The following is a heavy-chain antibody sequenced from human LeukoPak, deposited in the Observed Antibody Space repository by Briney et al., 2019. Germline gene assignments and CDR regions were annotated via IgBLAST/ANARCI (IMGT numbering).Heavy chain of an antibody. D-gene: IGHD6-13*01. CDR3: ARELRLRAAAGSFDY. J-gene: IGHJ4*02. CDR2: XSSSSSYT. Sequence: PGGSLRLSCAASGFTFSDYYMSWIRQAPGKGLXXXXXXSSSSSYTNYADSVKGRFTISRDNAKNSLYLQMNSLRAEDTAVYYCARELRLRAAAGSFDYWGQGTLVTVSS. V-gene: IGHV3-11*06. CDR1: GFTFSDYY.